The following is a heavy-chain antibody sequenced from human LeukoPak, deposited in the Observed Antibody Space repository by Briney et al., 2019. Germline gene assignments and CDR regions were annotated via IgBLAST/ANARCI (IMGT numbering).Heavy chain of an antibody. CDR3: ARSHSYGYYYYYYYMDV. J-gene: IGHJ6*03. Sequence: ASVKVPCKASGGTFSSYAISWVRQAPGQGLEWMGRITPIFGTANYAQKFQGRVTITTDESTSTAYMELSSLRSEDTAVYYCARSHSYGYYYYYYYMDVWGKGTTVTVSS. CDR2: ITPIFGTA. CDR1: GGTFSSYA. D-gene: IGHD5-18*01. V-gene: IGHV1-69*05.